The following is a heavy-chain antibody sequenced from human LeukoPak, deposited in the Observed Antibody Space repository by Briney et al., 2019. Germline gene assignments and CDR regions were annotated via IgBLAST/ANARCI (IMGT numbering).Heavy chain of an antibody. J-gene: IGHJ4*02. CDR2: IYYSGST. CDR3: ARGRSLYFDY. CDR1: GGSISSYY. Sequence: SETLSLTCTVSGGSISSYYWSWIRQPPGKGLEWIGYIYYSGSTNYNPSLKSRVTMSVDTSKNQFSLMLSSVTAADTAVYYWARGRSLYFDYWGQGTLVTVSS. V-gene: IGHV4-59*12.